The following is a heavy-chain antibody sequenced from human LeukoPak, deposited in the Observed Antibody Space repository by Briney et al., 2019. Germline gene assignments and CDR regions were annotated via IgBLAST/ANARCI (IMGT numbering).Heavy chain of an antibody. CDR2: ISSSSSII. CDR1: GFTFSDYY. J-gene: IGHJ4*02. CDR3: ARDWTKTRWDY. Sequence: GGSLRLSCAASGFTFSDYYMSWLRQAPGKGLEWVSYISSSSSIIYYADSVKGRFTISRDNAKNSLYLQMNGLRAEDTAVYYCARDWTKTRWDYWGQGTLVTVSS. V-gene: IGHV3-11*01. D-gene: IGHD3/OR15-3a*01.